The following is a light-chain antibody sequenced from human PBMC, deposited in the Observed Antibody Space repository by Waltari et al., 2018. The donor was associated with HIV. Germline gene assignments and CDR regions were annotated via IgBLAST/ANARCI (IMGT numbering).Light chain of an antibody. CDR1: SSDVGRYNY. CDR2: EVT. CDR3: SSYAGYNTVV. Sequence: QSALTQPPSASGSPGQSVTIPFTGTSSDVGRYNYVSWYRQYTGNTPKLMIYEVTKRPSGVPDRFSGSKSGNTASLTVSGLQAEDEADYYCSSYAGYNTVVFGGGTKLTVL. V-gene: IGLV2-8*01. J-gene: IGLJ2*01.